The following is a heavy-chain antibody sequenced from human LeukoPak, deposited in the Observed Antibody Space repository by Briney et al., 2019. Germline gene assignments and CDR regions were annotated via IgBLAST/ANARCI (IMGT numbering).Heavy chain of an antibody. J-gene: IGHJ4*02. CDR3: ARDYYDILTGFQRGGFSFDY. CDR2: ISSSSSYI. D-gene: IGHD3-9*01. CDR1: GLTVSSNC. V-gene: IGHV3-21*01. Sequence: GGSLRLSCAASGLTVSSNCMSWVRQAPGKGLEWVSSISSSSSYIYYADSVKGRFTISRDNAKNSLYLQMNSLRAEDTAVYYCARDYYDILTGFQRGGFSFDYWGQGTLVTVSS.